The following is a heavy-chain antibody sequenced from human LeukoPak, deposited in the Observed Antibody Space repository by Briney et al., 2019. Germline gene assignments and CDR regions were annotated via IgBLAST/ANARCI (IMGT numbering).Heavy chain of an antibody. CDR2: INPSGGST. CDR1: GYTFTSYY. Sequence: GASVKVSCKASGYTFTSYYMHWVRQAPGQGLEWMGIINPSGGSTSYAQKFQGRVTMTRDTSTSTVYMELSSLRSEDTAVYYCARERSSGRDYYYGMDVWGQGTTVTVSS. CDR3: ARERSSGRDYYYGMDV. D-gene: IGHD3-3*01. J-gene: IGHJ6*02. V-gene: IGHV1-46*01.